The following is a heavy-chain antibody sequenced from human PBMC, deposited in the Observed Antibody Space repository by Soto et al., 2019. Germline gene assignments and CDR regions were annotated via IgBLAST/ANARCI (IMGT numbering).Heavy chain of an antibody. D-gene: IGHD6-6*01. V-gene: IGHV4-4*07. CDR1: GGSISSYY. CDR2: IYTSGST. Sequence: SETLSLTCTVSGGSISSYYWSWIRQPAGKGLEWIGRIYTSGSTNYNPSLKSRVTMSVDTSKNQFSLKLSSVTAADTAVYYCATLQREWYSSSSGLGWFDPWGQGTLVIVSS. J-gene: IGHJ5*02. CDR3: ATLQREWYSSSSGLGWFDP.